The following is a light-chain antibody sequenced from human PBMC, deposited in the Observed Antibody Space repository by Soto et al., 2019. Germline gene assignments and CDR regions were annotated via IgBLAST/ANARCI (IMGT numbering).Light chain of an antibody. V-gene: IGLV2-23*02. Sequence: QSALTQPASVSGSPGQSITISCTGTSSDVGNYNLVSWYQQHPGKAPKLMIYEVNTRPSGVSNRYSASKSGNTASLKISGLQAEDEADYYCCAFADSSTHGLLGGGTQVNVL. CDR3: CAFADSSTHGL. J-gene: IGLJ2*01. CDR2: EVN. CDR1: SSDVGNYNL.